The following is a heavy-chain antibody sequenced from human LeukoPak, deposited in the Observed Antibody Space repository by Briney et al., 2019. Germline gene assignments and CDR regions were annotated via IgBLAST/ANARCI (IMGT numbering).Heavy chain of an antibody. V-gene: IGHV1-69*04. CDR1: GGTFSRYA. J-gene: IGHJ4*02. CDR2: IIPILGIA. CDR3: AGIVMVRGVMGFDY. Sequence: ASVKVSCKASGGTFSRYAISWVRQAPGQGLEWMGRIIPILGIANYAQKFQGRVTITADKSTSTAYMELSSLRSEDTAVYYCAGIVMVRGVMGFDYWGQGTLVTVSS. D-gene: IGHD3-10*01.